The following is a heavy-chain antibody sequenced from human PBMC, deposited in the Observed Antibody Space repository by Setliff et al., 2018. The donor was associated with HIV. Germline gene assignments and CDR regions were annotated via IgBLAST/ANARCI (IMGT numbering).Heavy chain of an antibody. CDR1: GGSIRSHY. V-gene: IGHV4-59*11. D-gene: IGHD1-1*01. J-gene: IGHJ5*02. CDR2: IYYSGST. CDR3: ARFRVERRLSNWFDP. Sequence: PSETLSLTCTVSGGSIRSHYWSWNRQPPGKGLEWIGYIYYSGSTNYNPSLRSRLTISVDTSKNQFSLKLSSVTAADTAVYYCARFRVERRLSNWFDPWGQGTLVTVSS.